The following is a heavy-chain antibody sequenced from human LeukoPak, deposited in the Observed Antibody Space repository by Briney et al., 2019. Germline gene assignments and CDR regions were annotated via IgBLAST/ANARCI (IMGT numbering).Heavy chain of an antibody. J-gene: IGHJ4*02. Sequence: PGGSLRLSRAASGFTFSSYSMNWVRQAPGKGLEWVSSISSSSSYIYYADSVKGRFTISRDNAKNSLYLQMNSLRAEDTAVYYCARAKNSSSWYDMAPFDYWGQGTLVTVSS. CDR1: GFTFSSYS. CDR3: ARAKNSSSWYDMAPFDY. CDR2: ISSSSSYI. V-gene: IGHV3-21*01. D-gene: IGHD6-13*01.